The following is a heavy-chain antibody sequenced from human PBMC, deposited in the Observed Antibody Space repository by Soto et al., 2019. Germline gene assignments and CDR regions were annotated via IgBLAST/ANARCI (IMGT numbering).Heavy chain of an antibody. CDR1: GGSVSGYY. Sequence: QVQLQQWGAGPLRPLETLSLTCGVSGGSVSGYYWAWIRQSPGKGLEWIGEINDRGAINYNPSLKSRVSISVNTSKNHYSLNLRSFTAADTAVYYCARESHDILTGPPWVWYFDLWGRGTLVTVSS. J-gene: IGHJ2*01. CDR3: ARESHDILTGPPWVWYFDL. D-gene: IGHD3-9*01. CDR2: INDRGAI. V-gene: IGHV4-34*01.